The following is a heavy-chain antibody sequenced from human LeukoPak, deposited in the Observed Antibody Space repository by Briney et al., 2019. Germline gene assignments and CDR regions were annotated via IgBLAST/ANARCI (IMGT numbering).Heavy chain of an antibody. V-gene: IGHV1-2*02. CDR3: ARAGYRYFDWLLLGY. D-gene: IGHD3-9*01. J-gene: IGHJ4*02. CDR1: GYTFTGYY. Sequence: EASVKVSCKASGYTFTGYYMHWVRQAPGQGLEWMGWINPNSGGTNYAQKFQGRVTMTRDTSISTAYMELSRLRSDDTAVYYCARAGYRYFDWLLLGYWGQGTLVTVSS. CDR2: INPNSGGT.